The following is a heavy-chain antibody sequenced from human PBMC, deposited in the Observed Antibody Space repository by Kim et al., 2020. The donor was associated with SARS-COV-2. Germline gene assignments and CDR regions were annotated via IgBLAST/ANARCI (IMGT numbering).Heavy chain of an antibody. J-gene: IGHJ4*02. CDR3: AKGDYYGSGSYFFDQ. Sequence: ADSGKGRFTSSRDNSKNTLYLQMNRLRAEDTAVYYCAKGDYYGSGSYFFDQWGQGTLVTVSS. D-gene: IGHD3-10*01. V-gene: IGHV3-23*01.